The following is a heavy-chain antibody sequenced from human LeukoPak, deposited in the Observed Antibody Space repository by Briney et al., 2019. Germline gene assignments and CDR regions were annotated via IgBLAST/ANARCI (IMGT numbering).Heavy chain of an antibody. CDR2: IYYSGST. V-gene: IGHV4-59*12. CDR3: ARRLNAFDI. D-gene: IGHD6-25*01. CDR1: GGSISSYY. J-gene: IGHJ3*02. Sequence: PSETLSLTCTVSGGSISSYYWSWIRQFPGKGLEWIGHIYYSGSTNYNPSLKSRVTMSVDTSKNQFSLKLSSVTAADTAVYYCARRLNAFDIWGQGTLVTVSS.